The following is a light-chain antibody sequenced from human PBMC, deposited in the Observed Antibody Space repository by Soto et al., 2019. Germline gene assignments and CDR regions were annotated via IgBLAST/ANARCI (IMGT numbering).Light chain of an antibody. CDR2: DTT. J-gene: IGLJ1*01. Sequence: QAVVTQEPSLTVSPGGTVTLTCGSSTVAVTNDHYPYWLQQKPGQAPRTLIYDTTNRHSWTPARFSGSLLGGKAALTLPGAQPEDEAEYYCLLSYNGPYVFGTGTKGTVL. CDR3: LLSYNGPYV. CDR1: TVAVTNDHY. V-gene: IGLV7-46*01.